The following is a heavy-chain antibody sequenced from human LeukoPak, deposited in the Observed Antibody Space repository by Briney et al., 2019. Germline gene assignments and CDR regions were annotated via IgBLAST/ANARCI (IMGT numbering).Heavy chain of an antibody. CDR3: ARDRTHYYESGGYYSRWEY. Sequence: ASVKVSCKASGYTFTSYFMYWVRQAPGQGLEWMGLINPSGGNTRYAQKFQDRVTMTRDTSTSTVYMELSSLRSEDTAMYYCARDRTHYYESGGYYSRWEYWGQGTLITVSS. J-gene: IGHJ4*02. CDR2: INPSGGNT. D-gene: IGHD3-22*01. CDR1: GYTFTSYF. V-gene: IGHV1-46*01.